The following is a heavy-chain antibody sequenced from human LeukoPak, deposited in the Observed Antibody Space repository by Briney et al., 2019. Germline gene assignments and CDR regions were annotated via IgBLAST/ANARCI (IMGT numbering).Heavy chain of an antibody. J-gene: IGHJ5*02. CDR3: ARDPTSIRGVPPRPNWFDP. V-gene: IGHV1-2*02. Sequence: ASVKVSCKASGGTFSSYAISWVRQAPGQGLEWMGWINPNSGGTNYAQKFQGRVTMTRDTSISTAYMELSRLRSDDTAVYYCARDPTSIRGVPPRPNWFDPWGQGTLVTVSS. D-gene: IGHD3-10*01. CDR2: INPNSGGT. CDR1: GGTFSSYA.